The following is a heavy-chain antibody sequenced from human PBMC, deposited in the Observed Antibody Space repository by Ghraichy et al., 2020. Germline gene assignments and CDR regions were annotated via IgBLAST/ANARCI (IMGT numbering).Heavy chain of an antibody. J-gene: IGHJ4*02. CDR2: IYSGGST. CDR1: GFTVSSNY. D-gene: IGHD2-21*02. V-gene: IGHV3-53*01. Sequence: GGSLRLSCAASGFTVSSNYMSWVRQAPGKGLEWVSVIYSGGSTYYADSVKGRFTISRDNSKNTLYLQMNSLRAEDTAVYYCARAQDAVVTSPLDYWGQGTLVTVSS. CDR3: ARAQDAVVTSPLDY.